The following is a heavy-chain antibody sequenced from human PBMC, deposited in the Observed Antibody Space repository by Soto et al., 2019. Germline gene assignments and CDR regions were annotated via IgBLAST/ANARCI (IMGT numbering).Heavy chain of an antibody. CDR3: ARVASGSYSWRDE. CDR1: GLTFSSYW. J-gene: IGHJ4*02. V-gene: IGHV3-74*01. CDR2: INPDGSTT. Sequence: EVQLVESGGGLVQPGGSLRLSCAASGLTFSSYWMHWVRQAPGKGLVWVSRINPDGSTTSFADAVKGRFTISRDNAKNTLYLQINSLRAEDTAVYYCARVASGSYSWRDEWGQGTLVTVSS. D-gene: IGHD1-26*01.